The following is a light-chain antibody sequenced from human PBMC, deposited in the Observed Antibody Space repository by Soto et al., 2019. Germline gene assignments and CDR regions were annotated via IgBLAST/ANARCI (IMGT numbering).Light chain of an antibody. Sequence: QSALTQPASVSGSPGQSITISCTGTSSDVGGYNYVSWYQQHPGKAPKLMIYDVSNRPSGVSNRFSGSKSGNTASLNISGLPAEDEADYYCSSYTISSPHVVFGGGTKLTVL. CDR1: SSDVGGYNY. V-gene: IGLV2-14*01. CDR3: SSYTISSPHVV. CDR2: DVS. J-gene: IGLJ2*01.